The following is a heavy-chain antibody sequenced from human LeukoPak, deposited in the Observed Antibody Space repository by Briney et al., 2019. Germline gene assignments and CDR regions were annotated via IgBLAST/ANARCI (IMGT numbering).Heavy chain of an antibody. CDR3: ARVAAAGTPLRWFDP. J-gene: IGHJ5*02. Sequence: ASVKVSCKASGYTFTGYYMHWVRQAPGQGLELMGWINPNSGGTNYAQKFQGRVTMTRDTSISTAYMELSRLRSDDTAVYYCARVAAAGTPLRWFDPWGQGTLVTVSS. D-gene: IGHD6-13*01. CDR1: GYTFTGYY. CDR2: INPNSGGT. V-gene: IGHV1-2*02.